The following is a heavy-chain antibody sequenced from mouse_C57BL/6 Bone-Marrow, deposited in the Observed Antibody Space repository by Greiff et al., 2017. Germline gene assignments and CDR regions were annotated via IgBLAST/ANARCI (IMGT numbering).Heavy chain of an antibody. V-gene: IGHV5-6*01. CDR1: GFTFSSYG. CDR3: ARPPLYDGYYAAY. D-gene: IGHD2-3*01. J-gene: IGHJ3*01. Sequence: EVQLQQSGGDLVKPGGSLKLSCAASGFTFSSYGMSWVRQTPDKRLEWVATISSGGSYTYYPDSVKGRFTISRDNAKNTLYLQMSSLKSEDTAMYYCARPPLYDGYYAAYWGQGTLVTVSA. CDR2: ISSGGSYT.